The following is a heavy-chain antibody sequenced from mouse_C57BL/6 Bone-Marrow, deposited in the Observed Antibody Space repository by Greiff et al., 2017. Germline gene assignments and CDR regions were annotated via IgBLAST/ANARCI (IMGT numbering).Heavy chain of an antibody. CDR1: GFTFSNYW. V-gene: IGHV6-3*01. CDR3: TRLEVFAY. Sequence: EVKVEESGGGLVQPGGSMKLSCVASGFTFSNYWMNWVRQSPEKGLEWVAQIRLKSDNYATHYAESVKGRFTISRDDSKSSVYLQMNNLRAEDTGIYYCTRLEVFAYWGQGTLVTVSA. D-gene: IGHD2-4*01. J-gene: IGHJ3*01. CDR2: IRLKSDNYAT.